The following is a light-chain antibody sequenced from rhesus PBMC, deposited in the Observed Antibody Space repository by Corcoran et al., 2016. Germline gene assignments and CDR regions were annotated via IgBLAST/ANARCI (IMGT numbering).Light chain of an antibody. V-gene: IGKV1-33*02. J-gene: IGKJ2*01. CDR1: QGITKF. CDR3: HQYHSYPYS. CDR2: DAS. Sequence: DIQMTQSPSSLSASVGDTVTITCQASQGITKFLAWYQKKPGKAPKLLVYDASTLQSGVPSRFSGGGSWTACTLTISSLPPEDFATYYCHQYHSYPYSFGQGTKVEIK.